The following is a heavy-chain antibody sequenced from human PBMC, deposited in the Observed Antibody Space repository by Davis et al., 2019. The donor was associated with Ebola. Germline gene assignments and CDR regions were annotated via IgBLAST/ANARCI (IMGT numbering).Heavy chain of an antibody. D-gene: IGHD1-26*01. CDR3: AVGSYTVGGLLDS. CDR2: IIPILGTS. CDR1: GGTFRRNA. V-gene: IGHV1-69*13. J-gene: IGHJ4*02. Sequence: SVKVSCKASGGTFRRNAINWARQAPGQGLEWMAGIIPILGTSNYGQKFQGRVTITADESTSTAYREVRSLRSEDTAVYYCAVGSYTVGGLLDSWGQGTLVTVSS.